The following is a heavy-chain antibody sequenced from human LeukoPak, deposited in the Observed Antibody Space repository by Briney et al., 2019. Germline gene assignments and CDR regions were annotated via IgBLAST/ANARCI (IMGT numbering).Heavy chain of an antibody. CDR1: GFTFSSYA. V-gene: IGHV3-23*01. CDR2: ISGSGGST. Sequence: GGSLRLSCAASGFTFSSYAMSRVRQAPGKGLEWVSAISGSGGSTYYADSVKGRFTISRDNSKNTLYLQMNSLRAEDTAVYYCAKDMENYGDYKLPVGPYDYWGQGTLVTVSS. J-gene: IGHJ4*02. CDR3: AKDMENYGDYKLPVGPYDY. D-gene: IGHD4-17*01.